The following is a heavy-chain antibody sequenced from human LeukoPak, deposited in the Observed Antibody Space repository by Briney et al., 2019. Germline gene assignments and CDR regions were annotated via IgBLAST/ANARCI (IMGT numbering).Heavy chain of an antibody. J-gene: IGHJ1*01. CDR1: GFTFSRYW. Sequence: GGSLRLSCAATGFTFSRYWMHWVRQAPGKGLMWVSRIYSDEMTATYADSVKGRFTTSRDNAKSTLYLQMNSLRADHTAVYYCATSVTPHTHGRGDYAYWGQGVLVTVSS. V-gene: IGHV3-74*03. D-gene: IGHD3-16*01. CDR2: IYSDEMTA. CDR3: ATSVTPHTHGRGDYAY.